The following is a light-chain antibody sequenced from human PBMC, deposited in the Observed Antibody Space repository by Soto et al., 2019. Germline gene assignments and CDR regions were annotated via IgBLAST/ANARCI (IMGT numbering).Light chain of an antibody. CDR1: AGAVTSAYY. CDR2: STN. V-gene: IGLV7-43*01. CDR3: LLYSGGAQVL. Sequence: QAVVTQEPSLTVSPGGTVTLTCASSAGAVTSAYYPNWFQQIPGQAPRALIYSTNNKHPWTPARFSGSLLGGKAALTLSGAQPEDEADYYCLLYSGGAQVLFGGGTKLTVL. J-gene: IGLJ2*01.